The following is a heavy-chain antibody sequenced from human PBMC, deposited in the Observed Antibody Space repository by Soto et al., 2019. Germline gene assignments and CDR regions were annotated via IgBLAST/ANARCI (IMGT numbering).Heavy chain of an antibody. CDR2: TYYRSKWYN. V-gene: IGHV6-1*01. D-gene: IGHD1-7*01. Sequence: SQTLSLTCAISGDSVSSNSAAWNWIRQSPSRGLEWLGRTYYRSKWYNDYAVSVKSRITINPDTSKNQFSPQLNSVTPEDTAVYYCARAAELELDYYYGMDVWGQGTTVTVSS. CDR3: ARAAELELDYYYGMDV. CDR1: GDSVSSNSAA. J-gene: IGHJ6*02.